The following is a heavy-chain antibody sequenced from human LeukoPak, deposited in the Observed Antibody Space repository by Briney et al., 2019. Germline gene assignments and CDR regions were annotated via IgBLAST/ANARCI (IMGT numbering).Heavy chain of an antibody. CDR2: INHSGST. D-gene: IGHD6-6*01. CDR3: ARDKRVAARLKGYFDY. CDR1: GGSFSGYY. J-gene: IGHJ4*02. Sequence: SETLSLTCAVHGGSFSGYYWSWIRQPPGKGLEWIGEINHSGSTNYNPSLKSRVTISVDTSKNQFSLKLSSVTAADTAVYYCARDKRVAARLKGYFDYWGQGTLVTVSS. V-gene: IGHV4-34*01.